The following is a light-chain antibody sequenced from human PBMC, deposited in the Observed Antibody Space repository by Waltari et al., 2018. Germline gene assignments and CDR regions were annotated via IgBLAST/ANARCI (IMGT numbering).Light chain of an antibody. V-gene: IGKV2-28*01. CDR1: QSLLHSSGFNY. J-gene: IGKJ1*01. CDR3: MQALQTPWT. CDR2: WGS. Sequence: DFVMTQSPLSLPVTPGEPASISCRSSQSLLHSSGFNYLDLYLQKPWQSPQLLIYWGSHRASGVPDRFSGSGSGTDFTLKISRVEAEDVGVYYCMQALQTPWTFGQGTKVEIK.